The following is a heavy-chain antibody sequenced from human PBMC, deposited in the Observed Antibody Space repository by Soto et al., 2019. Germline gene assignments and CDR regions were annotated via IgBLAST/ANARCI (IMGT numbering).Heavy chain of an antibody. V-gene: IGHV1-18*01. J-gene: IGHJ6*02. Sequence: QVQLVQSGAEVKKPGASVKVSCKASGYTFTSYGISWVRQAPGQGLEWMGWISAYNGNTNYAQKLQGSVTMTTVRSTSTAYMELRSLRSDDTAVYYCARENGVYVTEILGYYYYGMDVWDQGTTVTVSS. D-gene: IGHD4-17*01. CDR2: ISAYNGNT. CDR1: GYTFTSYG. CDR3: ARENGVYVTEILGYYYYGMDV.